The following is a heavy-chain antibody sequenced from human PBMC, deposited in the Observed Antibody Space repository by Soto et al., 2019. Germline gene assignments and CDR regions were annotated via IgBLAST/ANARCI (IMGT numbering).Heavy chain of an antibody. J-gene: IGHJ4*02. V-gene: IGHV4-31*03. CDR1: GASIRSGGYY. CDR2: IYYTGST. Sequence: SETLSLTCSVSGASIRSGGYYWSWLRQSPGKGLEWIGHIYYTGSTFYSPSLKSRLTISLDTSKNQFSLDLRSVTAADTAMYYCARIEMASIKWGRGTLVTVS. CDR3: ARIEMASIK.